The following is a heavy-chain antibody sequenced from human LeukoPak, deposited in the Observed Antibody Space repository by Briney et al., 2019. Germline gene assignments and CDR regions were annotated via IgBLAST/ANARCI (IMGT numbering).Heavy chain of an antibody. CDR3: ARDFIAVAGLDAFDI. CDR1: GFTFSNYG. CDR2: ISSSSYI. V-gene: IGHV3-21*01. J-gene: IGHJ3*02. D-gene: IGHD6-19*01. Sequence: GGSLRLSCAASGFTFSNYGMNWVRQAPGKGLEWVSSISSSSYIYYADSVKGRFTISRDNAKNSLYLQMNSLRAEDTAVYYCARDFIAVAGLDAFDIWGQGTMVTVSS.